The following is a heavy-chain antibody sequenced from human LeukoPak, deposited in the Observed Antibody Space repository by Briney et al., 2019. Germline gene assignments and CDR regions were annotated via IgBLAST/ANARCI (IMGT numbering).Heavy chain of an antibody. V-gene: IGHV1-18*01. Sequence: ASVKVSCKASGYTFTSYGISWVRQAPGQGLEWMGWISAYNGNTNYAQKLQGRVTMTTDTSTSTAYMELRSLRSDDTAVYYCARGRGVLLWFGESPPGDGMDVWGQGTRSPSP. CDR3: ARGRGVLLWFGESPPGDGMDV. CDR2: ISAYNGNT. CDR1: GYTFTSYG. D-gene: IGHD3-10*01. J-gene: IGHJ6*02.